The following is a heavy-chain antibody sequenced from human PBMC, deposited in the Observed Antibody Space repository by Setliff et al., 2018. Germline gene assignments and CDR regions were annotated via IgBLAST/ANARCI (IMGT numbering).Heavy chain of an antibody. J-gene: IGHJ3*02. V-gene: IGHV1-69*05. D-gene: IGHD5-18*01. CDR1: GGTFSSYA. CDR3: ARVPRFTDTRNAFDI. CDR2: IIPIFGTA. Sequence: SVKVSCKASGGTFSSYAISWVRQAPGQGLEWMGGIIPIFGTANYAQKFQGWVTMTRDTSISTAYMELSRLRSDDTAVYYCARVPRFTDTRNAFDIWGQGTMVT.